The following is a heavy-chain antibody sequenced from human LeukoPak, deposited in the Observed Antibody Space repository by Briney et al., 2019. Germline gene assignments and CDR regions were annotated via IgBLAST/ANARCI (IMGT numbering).Heavy chain of an antibody. J-gene: IGHJ6*02. CDR1: GGTFSRYD. D-gene: IGHD2-8*01. Sequence: GASVKVSCKASGGTFSRYDMNWVRQAPGQGLEWMGRVIPILDITDYAQKFQGRVTITADISTSTAHMELRSLKSEDTAVYYCARASDTDGYYYLGMDVWGQGTTVTVSS. CDR2: VIPILDIT. V-gene: IGHV1-69*04. CDR3: ARASDTDGYYYLGMDV.